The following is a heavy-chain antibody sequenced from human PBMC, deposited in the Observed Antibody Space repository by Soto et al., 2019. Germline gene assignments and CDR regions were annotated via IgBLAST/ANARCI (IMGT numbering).Heavy chain of an antibody. CDR3: AKHLSNGSPGY. V-gene: IGHV4-59*01. CDR1: GGPISSYY. CDR2: IHYSGST. Sequence: PSETLSLTCTVSGGPISSYYWSWIRQPPGKGLEWIGYIHYSGSTNYNPSLKSRVTISEDTSKNQFSLKLSSVTAADTAVFYCAKHLSNGSPGYWGQGTLVTVSS. J-gene: IGHJ4*02. D-gene: IGHD2-15*01.